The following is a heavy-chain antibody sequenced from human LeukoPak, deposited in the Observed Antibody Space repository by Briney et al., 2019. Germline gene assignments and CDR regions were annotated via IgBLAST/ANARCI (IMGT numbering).Heavy chain of an antibody. CDR2: IYYSGST. J-gene: IGHJ5*02. V-gene: IGHV4-59*01. CDR1: GGSISSYY. Sequence: TSETLSLTCTVSGGSISSYYWSWIRQPPGKGLEWIGYIYYSGSTNYNPSLKSRVTISVDTSKNQFSLKLSSVTAADTAVYYCARDAFTDSSGWYGLFDPWGQGTLVTVSS. CDR3: ARDAFTDSSGWYGLFDP. D-gene: IGHD6-19*01.